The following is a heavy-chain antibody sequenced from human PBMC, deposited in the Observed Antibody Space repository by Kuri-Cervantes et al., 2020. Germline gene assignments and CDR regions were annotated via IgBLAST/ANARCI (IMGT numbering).Heavy chain of an antibody. CDR1: GGSISSYY. J-gene: IGHJ4*02. CDR3: AREAAAIDY. D-gene: IGHD6-13*01. Sequence: SETLSLTCTVSGGSISSYYWSWIRQPPGKGLEWIGYIYYSGSTYYNPSLKSRVTISVDRSKNQFSLKLSSVTAADTAVYYCAREAAAIDYWGQGTLVTVSS. CDR2: IYYSGST. V-gene: IGHV4-59*12.